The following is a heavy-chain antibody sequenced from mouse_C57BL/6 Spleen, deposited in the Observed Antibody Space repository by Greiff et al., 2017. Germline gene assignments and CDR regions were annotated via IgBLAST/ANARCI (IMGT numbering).Heavy chain of an antibody. V-gene: IGHV5-4*03. Sequence: EVMLVESGGGLVKPGGSLKLSCAASGFTFSSYAMSWVRQTPEQRLEWVATISDGGSYTYYPDNVKGRFTISRDNAKNNLYLQMSHLKSEDTAMYYCARYYCSISWYFDVWGTGTTVTVSS. J-gene: IGHJ1*03. CDR3: ARYYCSISWYFDV. CDR1: GFTFSSYA. D-gene: IGHD1-1*01. CDR2: ISDGGSYT.